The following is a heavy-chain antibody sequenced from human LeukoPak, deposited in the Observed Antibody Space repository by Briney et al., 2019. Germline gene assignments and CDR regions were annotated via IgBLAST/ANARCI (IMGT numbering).Heavy chain of an antibody. CDR2: INHSGST. CDR3: AFNALSPYYDFWSGYQRDVDY. Sequence: SETLSLTCAVYGGSFSGYYWSRIPQPPGKGLEWIGEINHSGSTNYNPSLKSRVTLSVDTSKNQFSLQLSSVTAADTAVYYCAFNALSPYYDFWSGYQRDVDYWGQGTLVTVSS. D-gene: IGHD3-3*01. CDR1: GGSFSGYY. J-gene: IGHJ4*02. V-gene: IGHV4-34*01.